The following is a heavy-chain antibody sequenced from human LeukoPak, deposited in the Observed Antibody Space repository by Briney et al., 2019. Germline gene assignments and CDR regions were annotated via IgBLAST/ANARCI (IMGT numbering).Heavy chain of an antibody. D-gene: IGHD3-22*01. J-gene: IGHJ4*02. CDR3: ATAIITMNYYFDY. V-gene: IGHV1-24*01. CDR2: FDPEDGET. Sequence: ASVKVSCKVSGYTLTELSMHWVRQAPGKGLGWMGGFDPEDGETIYAQKFQGRVTMTEDTSTDTAYMELSSLRSEDTAVYYCATAIITMNYYFDYWGQGTLVTVSS. CDR1: GYTLTELS.